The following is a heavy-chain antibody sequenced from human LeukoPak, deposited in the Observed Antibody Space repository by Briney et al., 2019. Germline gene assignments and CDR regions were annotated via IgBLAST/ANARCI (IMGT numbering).Heavy chain of an antibody. Sequence: SETLSLTCTVSGGSIGNYYWSWIRQPPGKGLEWIGYIYYSGSTNYNPSLKSRVTISVDTSKNQFSLKLSSVTAADTAVYYCARAGTFSSSWYLPYYYYYMDVWGKGTTVTVSS. CDR3: ARAGTFSSSWYLPYYYYYMDV. J-gene: IGHJ6*03. CDR1: GGSIGNYY. V-gene: IGHV4-59*01. D-gene: IGHD6-13*01. CDR2: IYYSGST.